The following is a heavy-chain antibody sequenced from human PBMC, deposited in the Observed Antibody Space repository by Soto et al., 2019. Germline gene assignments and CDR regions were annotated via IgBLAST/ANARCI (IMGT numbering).Heavy chain of an antibody. CDR2: ISGRGGRT. Sequence: EVQLLESGGGLVQPGGSLRLSCAASGFTFSSYAMSWVRQPPRTGLEWVSAISGRGGRTYYAYSVKGRFTISRDTSKNTLYLKINSLRAAETAVYYCSKDGLGYCSGGSCPVLDYYYGMDVWGQGTTVTVSS. D-gene: IGHD2-15*01. V-gene: IGHV3-23*01. CDR3: SKDGLGYCSGGSCPVLDYYYGMDV. J-gene: IGHJ6*02. CDR1: GFTFSSYA.